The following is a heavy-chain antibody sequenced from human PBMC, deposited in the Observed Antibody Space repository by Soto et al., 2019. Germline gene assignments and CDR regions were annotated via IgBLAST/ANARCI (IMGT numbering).Heavy chain of an antibody. CDR1: GYTFTGYY. Sequence: QVQLVQSGAEVKKPGASVKVSCKASGYTFTGYYMHWVRQAPGQGLEWMGWINPNSGGTNYAQKCQGWVTMTRDTSISTAYMELSRLRSDDTAVYYCARVAIGYSSSWEYYFDYWGQGTLVTVSS. J-gene: IGHJ4*02. CDR2: INPNSGGT. CDR3: ARVAIGYSSSWEYYFDY. V-gene: IGHV1-2*04. D-gene: IGHD6-13*01.